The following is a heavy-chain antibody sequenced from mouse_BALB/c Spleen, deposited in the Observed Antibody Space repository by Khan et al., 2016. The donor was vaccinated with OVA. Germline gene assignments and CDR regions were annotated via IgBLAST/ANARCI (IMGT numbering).Heavy chain of an antibody. Sequence: QIQLVQSGPELKKPGETVKISCKASGYTFTKYGMNWVKQAPGKGLKWMGWINTYTGESTSVDDFKGRLAFSLATSASTAYLQINNLKDEDSATDFCARPPCFSYVMDSWGQGTSVTVSS. CDR3: ARPPCFSYVMDS. J-gene: IGHJ4*01. CDR2: INTYTGES. V-gene: IGHV9-3-1*01. CDR1: GYTFTKYG.